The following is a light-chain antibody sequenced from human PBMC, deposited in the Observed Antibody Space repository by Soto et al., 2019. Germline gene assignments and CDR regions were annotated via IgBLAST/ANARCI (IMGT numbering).Light chain of an antibody. CDR3: NQLNSYPRNT. J-gene: IGKJ2*01. CDR2: AAA. V-gene: IGKV1-9*01. CDR1: QGISSY. Sequence: DIQLTQSPSFLSASVGDRVTITCRASQGISSYLAWYQQKPGKAPKLLIYAAATLQSGVPSRFGGSGCGTEVTLTISSRRREHFATYCCNQLNSYPRNTFGQGTKLEIK.